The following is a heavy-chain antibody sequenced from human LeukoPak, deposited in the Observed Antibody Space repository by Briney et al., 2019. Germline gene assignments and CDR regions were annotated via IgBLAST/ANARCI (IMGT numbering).Heavy chain of an antibody. CDR3: ASPVGSTDY. CDR1: GGSISSSSYY. CDR2: INHRGST. Sequence: PSETLSLTCTVSGGSISSSSYYWGWIRQSPGKGLEWIGEINHRGSTNLNPSLKSRVTLSVDTSKHQFSLKLTSVTAADAAVYYCASPVGSTDYWGQGTLVTVSS. J-gene: IGHJ4*02. V-gene: IGHV4-39*07. D-gene: IGHD1-26*01.